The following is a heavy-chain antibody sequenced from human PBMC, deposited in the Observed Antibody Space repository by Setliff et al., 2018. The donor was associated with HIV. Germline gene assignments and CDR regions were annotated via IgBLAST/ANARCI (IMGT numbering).Heavy chain of an antibody. CDR2: INPSDNRT. CDR3: ARGTDGDYSFYMDV. D-gene: IGHD3-10*01. J-gene: IGHJ6*03. CDR1: GYTFNNYY. V-gene: IGHV1-46*02. Sequence: ASVKVSCKASGYTFNNYYMHWVRQAPGQGLEWMGIINPSDNRTYYAQKFQGRVTITADGSTRTVYMVLSSLRSEDTAVYYCARGTDGDYSFYMDVWGKGTTVTVS.